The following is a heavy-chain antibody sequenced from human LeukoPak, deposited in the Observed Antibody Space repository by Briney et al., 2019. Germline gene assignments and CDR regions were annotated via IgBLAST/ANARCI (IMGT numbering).Heavy chain of an antibody. Sequence: TGGSLRLSCAASGFTFSTYAVNWVRQAPGKGLEWVSTISGSGGSTYYADSVKGRFTISRDNSKNTLYLQMNSLRAEDTAVYYCARDGGYGSGSGLDYWGQGTLVTVSS. CDR1: GFTFSTYA. J-gene: IGHJ4*02. CDR2: ISGSGGST. V-gene: IGHV3-23*01. D-gene: IGHD3-10*01. CDR3: ARDGGYGSGSGLDY.